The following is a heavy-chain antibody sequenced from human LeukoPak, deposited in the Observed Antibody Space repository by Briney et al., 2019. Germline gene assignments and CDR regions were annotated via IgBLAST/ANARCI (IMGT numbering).Heavy chain of an antibody. V-gene: IGHV4-34*01. J-gene: IGHJ4*02. CDR2: INHSGST. CDR1: GGSFSGYY. D-gene: IGHD4-17*01. CDR3: ARQFYGDSPHDY. Sequence: PSETLSLTCAVYGGSFSGYYWSWIRQPPGKGLEWIGEINHSGSTNYNPSLKSRVTISVDTSKNQFSLKLSSVTAADTAVYYCARQFYGDSPHDYWGQGTLVTVSS.